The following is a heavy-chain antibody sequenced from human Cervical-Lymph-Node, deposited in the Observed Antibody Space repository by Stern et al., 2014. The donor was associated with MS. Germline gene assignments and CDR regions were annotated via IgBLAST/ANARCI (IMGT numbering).Heavy chain of an antibody. J-gene: IGHJ5*02. CDR3: TRGVTIFGVVGGAFDP. CDR1: GFTFGAYA. D-gene: IGHD3-3*01. V-gene: IGHV3-49*05. CDR2: IRSNAYGGKK. Sequence: VQLVESGGGLVKPGRSLRLSCSASGFTFGAYAMSWFRQAPGKGLEWVGFIRSNAYGGKKEYPAPVTGRFTISRDDSKSIAYLQMNSLKTEDTAVYYCTRGVTIFGVVGGAFDPWGQGTLVTVSS.